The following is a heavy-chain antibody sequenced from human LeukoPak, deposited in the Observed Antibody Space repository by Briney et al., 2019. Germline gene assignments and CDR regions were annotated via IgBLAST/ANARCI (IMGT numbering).Heavy chain of an antibody. V-gene: IGHV4-59*01. Sequence: SETLSLTCAVSGGSISGYYWGWIRQPPGKGLEWVGYVHYSGTTNYNPSLKSRVTISLDTSKNQFSLKLRSLTAADTAMYYCARTQHSSSWSAFDIWGQGTMVSVSS. CDR3: ARTQHSSSWSAFDI. D-gene: IGHD6-13*01. CDR1: GGSISGYY. CDR2: VHYSGTT. J-gene: IGHJ3*02.